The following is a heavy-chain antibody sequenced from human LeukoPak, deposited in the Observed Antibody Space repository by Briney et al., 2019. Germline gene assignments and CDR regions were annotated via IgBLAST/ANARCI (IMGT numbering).Heavy chain of an antibody. D-gene: IGHD3-10*01. J-gene: IGHJ4*02. CDR2: INHSGST. V-gene: IGHV4-34*01. Sequence: SETLSLTCAVYGGSFSGYYWNWIRQPPGKGLEWIGEINHSGSTNYNPSLKSRVTISVDTSKNQFSLKLSSVTAADTAVYYCARAYGSGTQRTFDYWGQGTLVTVSS. CDR3: ARAYGSGTQRTFDY. CDR1: GGSFSGYY.